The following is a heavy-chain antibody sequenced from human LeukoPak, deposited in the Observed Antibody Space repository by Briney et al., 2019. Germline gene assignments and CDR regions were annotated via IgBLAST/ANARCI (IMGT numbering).Heavy chain of an antibody. V-gene: IGHV1-2*02. D-gene: IGHD6-13*01. CDR3: ARAVYPFLKHQLQISYNYYRAV. CDR1: GYTFTGYY. Sequence: ASVKVSCKASGYTFTGYYMHWVRQAPGQGLEWMGWINPNSGGTNYAQKFQGRVTMTRDTSISTAYMELSRLRSDDTAVYYCARAVYPFLKHQLQISYNYYRAVGEKGT. J-gene: IGHJ6*03. CDR2: INPNSGGT.